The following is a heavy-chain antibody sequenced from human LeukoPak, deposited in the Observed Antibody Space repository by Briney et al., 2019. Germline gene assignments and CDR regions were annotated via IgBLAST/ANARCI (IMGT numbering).Heavy chain of an antibody. Sequence: GASVTVSFKASGYTFTVYYMHWVRQAPGQGLEWMGRIIPILGIANYAQKFQGRVTITADKSTSTAYMELSSLRSEDTAVYYCARDSGYSSSHYYYGMDVWGQGTTVTVSS. CDR1: GYTFTVYY. D-gene: IGHD6-13*01. V-gene: IGHV1-69*04. J-gene: IGHJ6*02. CDR2: IIPILGIA. CDR3: ARDSGYSSSHYYYGMDV.